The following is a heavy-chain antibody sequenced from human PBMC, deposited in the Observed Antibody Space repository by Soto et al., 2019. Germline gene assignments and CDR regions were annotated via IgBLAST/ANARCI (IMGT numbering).Heavy chain of an antibody. J-gene: IGHJ3*02. V-gene: IGHV5-51*01. Sequence: VFQKIRWSGSGYNFPNLWIGRVRQMPGKGLEWMGIIYPDDSDTRYSPSFQGLVTISADKSISTASLQWSSLKASDTAMYYCARHSHSAGFYLAFDIWGRGTMVTVSS. CDR2: IYPDDSDT. CDR1: GYNFPNLW. D-gene: IGHD1-26*01. CDR3: ARHSHSAGFYLAFDI.